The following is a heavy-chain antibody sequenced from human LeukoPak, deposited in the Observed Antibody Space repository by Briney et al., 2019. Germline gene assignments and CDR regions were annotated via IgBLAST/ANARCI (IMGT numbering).Heavy chain of an antibody. D-gene: IGHD3-16*02. CDR3: ARQSFRPFDY. Sequence: SETLSLTCAVYGGSFSGYYWSWIRQPPGKGLEWIGEINHCGSTNYNPSLKSRVTISVDTSKNQFSLKLSSVTAADTAVYYCARQSFRPFDYWGQGTLVTVSS. CDR2: INHCGST. V-gene: IGHV4-34*01. J-gene: IGHJ4*02. CDR1: GGSFSGYY.